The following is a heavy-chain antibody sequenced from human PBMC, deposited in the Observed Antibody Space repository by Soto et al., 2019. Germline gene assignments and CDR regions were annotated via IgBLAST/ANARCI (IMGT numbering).Heavy chain of an antibody. V-gene: IGHV3-66*01. D-gene: IGHD6-13*01. CDR3: ARSFTPQGIAAAGAPYSWYYYYMDV. CDR1: GFTVSSNY. CDR2: IYSGGST. J-gene: IGHJ6*03. Sequence: GGSLRLSCAASGFTVSSNYMSWVRQAPGKGLEWVSVIYSGGSTYYADSVKGRFTISRDNSKNTLYLQMNSLRAEDTAVYYCARSFTPQGIAAAGAPYSWYYYYMDVWGKGTTVTVSS.